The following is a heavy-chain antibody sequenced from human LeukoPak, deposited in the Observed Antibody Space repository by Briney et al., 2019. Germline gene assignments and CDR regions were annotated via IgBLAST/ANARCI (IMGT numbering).Heavy chain of an antibody. Sequence: PSETLSLTCTVSGGSISSYYWSWIRQSPGKGLEWIAYIYYSRSTNYNPSLKSRVTISVDTSKNQFSLNLSSVTAADTAVYYCARRYYDSSGYLYFDYWGQGTLVTVSS. D-gene: IGHD3-22*01. CDR3: ARRYYDSSGYLYFDY. J-gene: IGHJ4*02. CDR2: IYYSRST. CDR1: GGSISSYY. V-gene: IGHV4-59*08.